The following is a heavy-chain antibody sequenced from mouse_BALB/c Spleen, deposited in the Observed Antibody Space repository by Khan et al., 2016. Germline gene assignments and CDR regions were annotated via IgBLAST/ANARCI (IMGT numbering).Heavy chain of an antibody. Sequence: QVQLKESGPGLVAPSQSLSITCTVSGFSLIAYGVNWVRQPPGKGLEWLGMIWGDGTTDFNSALQSRLNITKDNSKSQVFLKMNSLQTDDTARYYCARDDWGYYAMDYWGQGTSVTVSS. V-gene: IGHV2-6-7*01. D-gene: IGHD2-4*01. CDR1: GFSLIAYG. CDR3: ARDDWGYYAMDY. J-gene: IGHJ4*01. CDR2: IWGDGTT.